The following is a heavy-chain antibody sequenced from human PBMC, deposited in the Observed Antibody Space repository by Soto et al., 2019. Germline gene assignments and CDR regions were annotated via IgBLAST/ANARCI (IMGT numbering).Heavy chain of an antibody. CDR1: GYTFATYW. D-gene: IGHD1-1*01. J-gene: IGHJ4*02. V-gene: IGHV5-51*01. CDR2: IYPGDSET. CDR3: ARVRPTPTSGGNGDY. Sequence: EVQLVQSGAEVTKTGESLKISCKASGYTFATYWIGWVRQLPGKGLEWIGIIYPGDSETRYNPPFEGQVTMSADRSTYTAYLQWSSVKASDTAIYFCARVRPTPTSGGNGDYWGPGTLVTVSS.